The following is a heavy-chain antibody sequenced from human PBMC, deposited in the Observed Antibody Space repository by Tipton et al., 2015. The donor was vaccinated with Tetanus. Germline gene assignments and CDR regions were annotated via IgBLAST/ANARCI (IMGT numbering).Heavy chain of an antibody. CDR3: AKLGAVTPPAY. D-gene: IGHD2-21*02. CDR1: GFTFSSYN. J-gene: IGHJ4*02. Sequence: SLRLSCAASGFTFSSYNMNWVRQAPGKGLEWLSYIRGTGSTIDYADSVKGRFTISRDNSKNALYLQMNSLRAEDTAVYYCAKLGAVTPPAYWGQGTLVPVSS. CDR2: IRGTGSTI. V-gene: IGHV3-48*01.